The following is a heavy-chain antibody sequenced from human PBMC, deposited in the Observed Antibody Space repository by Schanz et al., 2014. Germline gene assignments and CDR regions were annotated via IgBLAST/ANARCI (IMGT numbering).Heavy chain of an antibody. V-gene: IGHV3-7*03. CDR3: ARDRWDWNNAFDI. J-gene: IGHJ3*02. D-gene: IGHD1-1*01. CDR2: INLDGSGK. Sequence: EVQLVESGGGLVQPGGSLRLSCAASGFTFTNYWMTWVRQAPGKGLEWVANINLDGSGKIYLGSVRGRFAISRDDAQNSVYLQMNSLRAEDTAVYYCARDRWDWNNAFDIWGQGTMVTVSS. CDR1: GFTFTNYW.